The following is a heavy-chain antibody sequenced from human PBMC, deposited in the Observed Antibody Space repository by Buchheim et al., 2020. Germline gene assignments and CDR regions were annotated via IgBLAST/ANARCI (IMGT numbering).Heavy chain of an antibody. Sequence: EVQLEESGGGLVQQGGSLRLSCAASGFTFSSYEMNWVRQAPGKGLEWVSYISSSGSTIYYADSVKGRFTISRDKAKNSLYLQMNSLRAEDTAVYYCARTVYSGSYPAYMDVWGKGTT. CDR2: ISSSGSTI. CDR1: GFTFSSYE. V-gene: IGHV3-48*03. CDR3: ARTVYSGSYPAYMDV. J-gene: IGHJ6*03. D-gene: IGHD1-26*01.